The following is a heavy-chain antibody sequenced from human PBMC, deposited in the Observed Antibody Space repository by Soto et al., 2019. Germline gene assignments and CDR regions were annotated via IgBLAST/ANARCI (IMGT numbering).Heavy chain of an antibody. V-gene: IGHV3-48*03. Sequence: ELDLVETGGDLVQPGGSLRVSCVASGPSFTTEAMNWVRQAPGKGLEWISYISGSGDSTYYSDSVRGRFTVSRDNANRSLFLHMKNVSVEDTAVYYCASGAGSWFDPWGQGTLVTVSA. CDR1: GPSFTTEA. CDR2: ISGSGDST. CDR3: ASGAGSWFDP. J-gene: IGHJ5*02. D-gene: IGHD3-10*01.